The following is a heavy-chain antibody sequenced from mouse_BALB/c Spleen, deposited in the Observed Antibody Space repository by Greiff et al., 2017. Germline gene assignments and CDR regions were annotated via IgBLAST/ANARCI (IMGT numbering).Heavy chain of an antibody. CDR1: GFNIKDTY. V-gene: IGHV14-3*02. D-gene: IGHD1-1*01. CDR2: IDPANGNT. Sequence: EVQLVESGAELVKPGASVKLSCTASGFNIKDTYMHWVKQRPEQGLEWIGRIDPANGNTKYDPKFQGKATITADTSSNTAYLQLSSLTSEDTAVYYCARGEILLRYFDYWGQGTTLTVSS. CDR3: ARGEILLRYFDY. J-gene: IGHJ2*01.